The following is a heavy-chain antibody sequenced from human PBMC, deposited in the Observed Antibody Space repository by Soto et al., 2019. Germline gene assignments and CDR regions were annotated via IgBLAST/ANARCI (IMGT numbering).Heavy chain of an antibody. Sequence: EASVKVSCAASGYTFTSYGISWVRQAPGQGLEWMGWISAYNGNTNYAQKLQGRVTMTTDTSTSTAYMELRSLRSDDTAVYYCAREGGGDDYGDYGHYYYGMDVWGQGTTVTVSS. V-gene: IGHV1-18*01. J-gene: IGHJ6*02. CDR3: AREGGGDDYGDYGHYYYGMDV. CDR2: ISAYNGNT. CDR1: GYTFTSYG. D-gene: IGHD4-17*01.